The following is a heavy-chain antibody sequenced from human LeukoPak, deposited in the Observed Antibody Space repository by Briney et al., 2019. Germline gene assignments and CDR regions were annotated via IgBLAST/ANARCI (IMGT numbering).Heavy chain of an antibody. CDR3: ARRLRYCSSTSCYAGNWFDP. V-gene: IGHV4-34*01. Sequence: SETLSLTCAVYGGSFSGYYWSWIRQPPGKGLVWIGEINHSGSTNYNPSLKSRVTISVDTSKNQFSLKLSSVTAADTAVYYCARRLRYCSSTSCYAGNWFDPWGQGTLVTVSS. J-gene: IGHJ5*02. CDR1: GGSFSGYY. D-gene: IGHD2-2*01. CDR2: INHSGST.